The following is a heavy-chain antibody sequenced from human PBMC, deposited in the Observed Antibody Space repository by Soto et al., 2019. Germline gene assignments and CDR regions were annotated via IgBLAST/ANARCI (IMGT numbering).Heavy chain of an antibody. Sequence: QVQLVESGGGLVKPGGSLRLSCAASGFTFSDYYMSWIRQAPGKGLEWVSYISSSGSTIYYADSVKGRFTISRDNAKNSLYLQMNSLRAEDMAVYYFASAKLELQYAFDIWGQGTMVTVSS. D-gene: IGHD1-7*01. CDR2: ISSSGSTI. V-gene: IGHV3-11*01. CDR3: ASAKLELQYAFDI. J-gene: IGHJ3*02. CDR1: GFTFSDYY.